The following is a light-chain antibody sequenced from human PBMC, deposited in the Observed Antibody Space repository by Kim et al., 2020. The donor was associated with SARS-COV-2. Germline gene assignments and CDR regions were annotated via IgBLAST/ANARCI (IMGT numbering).Light chain of an antibody. CDR2: AAS. CDR1: QTFSSSY. CDR3: QQCGASRAVMCT. V-gene: IGKV3-20*01. J-gene: IGKJ2*02. Sequence: EIMLTQSPGTLSLSPGEGATLSCRASQTFSSSYLAWYQHKPGQAPRLLIYAASTRATGIPDRFSGSGSGTDFTLTITRLEPEDFAVYYCQQCGASRAVMCTFGQGTKLEI.